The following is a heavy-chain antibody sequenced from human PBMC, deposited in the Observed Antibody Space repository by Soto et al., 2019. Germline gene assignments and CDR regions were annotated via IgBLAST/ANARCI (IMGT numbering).Heavy chain of an antibody. Sequence: ASVKVSCKASGYTFTSYDINWVRQATGQGLEWMGWMNPNSGNTGYAQKFQGRVTMTRNTSISTAYMELSSLRSEDTAVYYCARGLGYCSGRSRHFTDYWGQGPLGTVSS. J-gene: IGHJ4*02. D-gene: IGHD2-15*01. CDR1: GYTFTSYD. CDR3: ARGLGYCSGRSRHFTDY. CDR2: MNPNSGNT. V-gene: IGHV1-8*01.